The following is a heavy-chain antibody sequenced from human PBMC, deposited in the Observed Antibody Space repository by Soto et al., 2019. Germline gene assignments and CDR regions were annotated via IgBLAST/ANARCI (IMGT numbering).Heavy chain of an antibody. CDR1: GGSISSSSYY. J-gene: IGHJ4*02. Sequence: SETLSLTCTVSGGSISSSSYYWGWIRQPPGKGLEWIGSIYYSGSTYYNPSLKSRVTISVDTSKNQFSLKLSSVTAADTAVYYCARQGYSYGYYYFDYWGQGALVTVSS. CDR2: IYYSGST. CDR3: ARQGYSYGYYYFDY. V-gene: IGHV4-39*01. D-gene: IGHD5-18*01.